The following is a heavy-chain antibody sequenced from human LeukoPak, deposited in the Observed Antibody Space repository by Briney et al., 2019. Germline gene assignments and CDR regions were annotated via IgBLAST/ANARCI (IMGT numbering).Heavy chain of an antibody. CDR3: AKDRIYDGDYAGYFDY. J-gene: IGHJ4*02. CDR1: GFTFSSYA. CDR2: ISYDGSNK. Sequence: GGSLRLSCAASGFTFSSYAMHWVRQAPGKGLEWVAFISYDGSNKYYADSVKGRFTISRDNSKNTLYLQMNSLRAEDTALYYCAKDRIYDGDYAGYFDYWGQGTLVTVSS. D-gene: IGHD4-17*01. V-gene: IGHV3-30*04.